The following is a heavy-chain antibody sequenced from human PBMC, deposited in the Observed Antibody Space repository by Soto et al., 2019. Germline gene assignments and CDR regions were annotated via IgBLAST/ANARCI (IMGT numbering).Heavy chain of an antibody. CDR1: GYTFANYD. Sequence: ASVKVSCKASGYTFANYDINWVRQATGQGLEWMGWMNPGTSNTGYAQKFQGRVTMTRNTSISTAYMGLSSLRSEDTGVYYCARAFRDCSSGTCFIWFDPWGQGTLVTVSS. J-gene: IGHJ5*02. D-gene: IGHD2-15*01. CDR2: MNPGTSNT. CDR3: ARAFRDCSSGTCFIWFDP. V-gene: IGHV1-8*01.